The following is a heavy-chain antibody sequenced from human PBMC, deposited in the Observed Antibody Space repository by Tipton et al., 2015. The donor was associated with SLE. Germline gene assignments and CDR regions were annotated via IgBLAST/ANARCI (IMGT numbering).Heavy chain of an antibody. Sequence: TLSLTCAVSGYSISSGYYWGWIRQSPVKGLEWIGIVYRTAYYNPSLKSRVTISVDTSKNQFSLKLSSVTAADTAVYYCARARVAADRLYYFDYWGQGTLVTVSS. J-gene: IGHJ4*02. CDR1: GYSISSGYY. V-gene: IGHV4-38-2*01. D-gene: IGHD6-25*01. CDR3: ARARVAADRLYYFDY. CDR2: VYRTA.